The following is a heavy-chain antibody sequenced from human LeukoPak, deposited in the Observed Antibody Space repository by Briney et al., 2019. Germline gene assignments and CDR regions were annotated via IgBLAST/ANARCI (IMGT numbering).Heavy chain of an antibody. Sequence: PGGSLRLSCAASGLTFSSYWMHWVRQAPGKGLGWVSRINTDGSSTSYADSVKGRFTISRDNAKNTLYLQMNSLRAEDTAVYYCARDHDYSMGDYWGQGTLVTVSS. D-gene: IGHD4-11*01. CDR3: ARDHDYSMGDY. J-gene: IGHJ4*02. V-gene: IGHV3-74*01. CDR2: INTDGSST. CDR1: GLTFSSYW.